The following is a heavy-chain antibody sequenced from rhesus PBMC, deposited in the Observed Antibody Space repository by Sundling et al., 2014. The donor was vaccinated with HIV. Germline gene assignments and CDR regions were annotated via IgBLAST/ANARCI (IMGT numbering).Heavy chain of an antibody. CDR1: GGSISGGHY. CDR2: IFAGGGPN. J-gene: IGHJ4*01. V-gene: IGHV4-106*01. Sequence: QLQLQETGPGLVKPAETLSLTCAVSGGSISGGHYWNWIRQPPGKGLEWIGTIFAGGGPNYLNPSLKSRVTLSVDTSKNQFSLKLSSVTAADTAVYYCARDLHGTTDYWGQGVLVTVSS. D-gene: IGHD4-29*01. CDR3: ARDLHGTTDY.